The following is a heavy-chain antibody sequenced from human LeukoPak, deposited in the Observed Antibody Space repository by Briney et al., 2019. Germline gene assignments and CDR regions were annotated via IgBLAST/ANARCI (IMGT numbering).Heavy chain of an antibody. Sequence: SETLSLTCTVSGGSISSSPYYWGWIRQPAGKGLEWIGTIYYRGSTYSNPSLNSRVTISLDTSKNQFSLRLRSVTAADTALYYCARHYLSDGILSMFDPWGQGTLVTVSS. V-gene: IGHV4-39*01. J-gene: IGHJ5*02. CDR2: IYYRGST. CDR3: ARHYLSDGILSMFDP. CDR1: GGSISSSPYY. D-gene: IGHD1-1*01.